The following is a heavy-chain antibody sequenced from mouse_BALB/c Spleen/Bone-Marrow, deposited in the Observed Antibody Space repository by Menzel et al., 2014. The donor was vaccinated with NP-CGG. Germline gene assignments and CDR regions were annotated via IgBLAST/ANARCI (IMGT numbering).Heavy chain of an antibody. CDR3: ARLHNYGYMAY. CDR1: GFDFSRFW. J-gene: IGHJ4*01. CDR2: INPDSITI. D-gene: IGHD1-2*01. V-gene: IGHV4-1*02. Sequence: DVMLVESGGGLVQPGGSLKLSCAASGFDFSRFWMTWVRQAPGKGLEWIGEINPDSITINYTPSLKDKFIISRDNAKNTLYLQMGKVRSEDTALYYCARLHNYGYMAYWGQGTSVTVSS.